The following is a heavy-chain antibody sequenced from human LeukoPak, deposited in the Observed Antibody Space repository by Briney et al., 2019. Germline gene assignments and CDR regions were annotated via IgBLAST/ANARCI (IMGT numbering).Heavy chain of an antibody. CDR1: GFAFSSYA. J-gene: IGHJ5*02. Sequence: GSLRLSCAASGFAFSSYAMSWVRQPPGKGLEWIGETNPGGSADYNPSLKSRVTVSVDTPKNQFTLTLASVTAADTAVYYCARRPYGLIRGINGPTGHWFDAWGLGTLVTVSS. CDR2: TNPGGSA. CDR3: ARRPYGLIRGINGPTGHWFDA. D-gene: IGHD3-10*01. V-gene: IGHV4-34*01.